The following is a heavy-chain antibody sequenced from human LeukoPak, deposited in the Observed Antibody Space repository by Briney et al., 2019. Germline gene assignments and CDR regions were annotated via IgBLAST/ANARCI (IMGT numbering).Heavy chain of an antibody. V-gene: IGHV4-39*01. CDR2: IYYSGST. Sequence: SETLSLTCTVSGGSISSSGYYWGWIRQPPGKGLQWIGTIYYSGSTYYSPSLKSRVTISVDTSKNQFSLKLSSVTAADTAVYYCARRLGYCSGGSCSFYFDHWGQGTLVTVSS. CDR1: GGSISSSGYY. J-gene: IGHJ4*02. D-gene: IGHD2-15*01. CDR3: ARRLGYCSGGSCSFYFDH.